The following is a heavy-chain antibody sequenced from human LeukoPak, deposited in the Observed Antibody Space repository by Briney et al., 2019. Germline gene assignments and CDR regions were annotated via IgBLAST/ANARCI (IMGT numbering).Heavy chain of an antibody. CDR1: GFTFNTYG. CDR2: IRYDGSSK. V-gene: IGHV3-30*02. Sequence: GGSLGLSCAASGFTFNTYGMHWVRQAPGKGLQWVAFIRYDGSSKYYTDSVKGRFTISRDNSKNTLYLQMTSLRPEDTAVYYCAKDQGSYLPGFDYWGQGTLVTVSS. D-gene: IGHD3-10*01. J-gene: IGHJ4*02. CDR3: AKDQGSYLPGFDY.